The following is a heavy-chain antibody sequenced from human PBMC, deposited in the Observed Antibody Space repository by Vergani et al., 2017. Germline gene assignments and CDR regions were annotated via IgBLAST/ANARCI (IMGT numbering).Heavy chain of an antibody. CDR1: GGTFSSYA. CDR2: IIPIFGTA. J-gene: IGHJ6*02. V-gene: IGHV1-69*18. CDR3: AKDTALVRGAYYYYGMDV. D-gene: IGHD5-18*01. Sequence: QVQLVQSGAEVKKPGSSVKVSCKASGGTFSSYAISWVRQAPGQGLEWMGRIIPIFGTANYAQKFQGRVTITADESTSTAYMELSSLRSEDTAVYYCAKDTALVRGAYYYYGMDVWGQGTTVTVSS.